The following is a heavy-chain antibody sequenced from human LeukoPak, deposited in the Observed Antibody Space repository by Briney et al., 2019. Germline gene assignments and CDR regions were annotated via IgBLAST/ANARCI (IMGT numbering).Heavy chain of an antibody. CDR1: GGSISSSSYS. CDR3: ARDRYYDSSGYFDY. CDR2: IYYSGST. J-gene: IGHJ4*02. D-gene: IGHD3-22*01. Sequence: SETLSLTCTVSGGSISSSSYSWGWIRQPPGKGLEWIGSIYYSGSTYYNPSLKSRVTISVDTSKNQFSLKLSSVTAADTAVYYCARDRYYDSSGYFDYWGQGTLVTVSS. V-gene: IGHV4-39*07.